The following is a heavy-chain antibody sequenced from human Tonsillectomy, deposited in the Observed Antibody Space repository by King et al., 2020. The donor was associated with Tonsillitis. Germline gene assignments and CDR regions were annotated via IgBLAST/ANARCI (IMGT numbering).Heavy chain of an antibody. D-gene: IGHD1-7*01. Sequence: LQLQESGPGLVKPSETLSLTCTVSGGSSSSSSYYWGWIRQPPGKGLGWSGKMYYSGSTSYTPFHRSRVTISVDTSKNLFSLRLTSVTAADTAVYYCARLELRGMTYFGMDVWGQGTTVTVSS. J-gene: IGHJ6*02. CDR1: GGSSSSSSYY. CDR2: MYYSGST. CDR3: ARLELRGMTYFGMDV. V-gene: IGHV4-39*01.